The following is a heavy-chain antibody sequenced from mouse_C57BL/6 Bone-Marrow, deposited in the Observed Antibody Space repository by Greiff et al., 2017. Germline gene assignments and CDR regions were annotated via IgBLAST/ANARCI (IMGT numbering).Heavy chain of an antibody. CDR3: ARGGITTVVPYYYAMDY. D-gene: IGHD1-1*01. CDR2: IYPSDSET. CDR1: GYTFTSYW. V-gene: IGHV1-61*01. J-gene: IGHJ4*01. Sequence: VQLQQPGAELVRPGSSVKLSCKASGYTFTSYWMDWVKQRPGQGLEWIGNIYPSDSETHYNQKFKDKATLTVDKSSSTAYMQLSSLTSEDSAVYYCARGGITTVVPYYYAMDYWGQGTSVTVSS.